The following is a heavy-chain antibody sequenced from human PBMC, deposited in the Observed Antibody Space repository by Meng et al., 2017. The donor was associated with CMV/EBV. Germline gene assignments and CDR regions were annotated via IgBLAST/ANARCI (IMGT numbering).Heavy chain of an antibody. CDR3: ARLFTDAFDI. J-gene: IGHJ3*02. D-gene: IGHD3-10*01. Sequence: GESLKISCAASGFTFSSYWMSWVRQAPGKGLEWVANIKQDGSEKYYVDPVKGRFTISRDNAKNSLYLQMNSPRAEDTAVYYCARLFTDAFDIWGQGTMVTVSS. V-gene: IGHV3-7*01. CDR2: IKQDGSEK. CDR1: GFTFSSYW.